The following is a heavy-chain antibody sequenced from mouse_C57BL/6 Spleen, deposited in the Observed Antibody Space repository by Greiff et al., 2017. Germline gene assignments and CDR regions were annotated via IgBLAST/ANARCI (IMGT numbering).Heavy chain of an antibody. J-gene: IGHJ1*03. Sequence: QVQLQQPGAELVMPGASVKLSCKASGYTFTSYWMHWVKQRPGQGLEWIGEIDPSDSYTNYNQKFKGKSTLTVDKSSSTAYMQLSSLTSEDSAVYYCARGDGYNWYFDVWGTGTTVTVSS. CDR2: IDPSDSYT. CDR3: ARGDGYNWYFDV. CDR1: GYTFTSYW. D-gene: IGHD2-3*01. V-gene: IGHV1-69*01.